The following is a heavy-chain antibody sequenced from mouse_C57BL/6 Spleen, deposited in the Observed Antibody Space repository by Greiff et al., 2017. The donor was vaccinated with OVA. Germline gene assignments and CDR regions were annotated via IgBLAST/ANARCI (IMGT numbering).Heavy chain of an antibody. Sequence: VQLQQSGAELVKPGASVKISCKASGYAFSSYWLNWVKQRPGKGLEGIGQIYPGDGDTNYNGKFKGKATLTADKSSSTAYMQLSSLTSEDSAVYFCARGYDYDGNYYAMDYWGQGTSVTVSS. CDR2: IYPGDGDT. CDR1: GYAFSSYW. D-gene: IGHD2-4*01. CDR3: ARGYDYDGNYYAMDY. J-gene: IGHJ4*01. V-gene: IGHV1-80*01.